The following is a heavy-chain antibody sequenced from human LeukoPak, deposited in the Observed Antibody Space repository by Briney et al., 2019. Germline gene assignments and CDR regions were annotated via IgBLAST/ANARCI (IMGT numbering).Heavy chain of an antibody. CDR3: ARSDVSDFWSGPDYYYYGMDV. J-gene: IGHJ6*02. CDR1: GYTFTGYY. D-gene: IGHD3-3*01. Sequence: GASVKVSCKASGYTFTGYYMHWVRQARGQGLEWMGWINPNSGGTNYAQKFQGRVTMTRDTSISTAYMELSRLRSDDTAVYYCARSDVSDFWSGPDYYYYGMDVWGQGTTVTVSS. CDR2: INPNSGGT. V-gene: IGHV1-2*02.